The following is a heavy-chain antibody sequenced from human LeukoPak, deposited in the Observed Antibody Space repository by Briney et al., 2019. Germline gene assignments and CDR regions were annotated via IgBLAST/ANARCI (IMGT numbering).Heavy chain of an antibody. J-gene: IGHJ4*02. D-gene: IGHD3-22*01. V-gene: IGHV3-23*01. CDR1: GFTFSSYA. CDR2: ISGSGNII. CDR3: AKDQGSSGYYFGTLDY. Sequence: GGSLRLSCAASGFTFSSYAMSWVRQAPGKGLEWDSSISGSGNIIDYTDSVKGRFTISRDNSKNTLYLQMNSLRAEDTAVYYCAKDQGSSGYYFGTLDYWGQGTLVTVSS.